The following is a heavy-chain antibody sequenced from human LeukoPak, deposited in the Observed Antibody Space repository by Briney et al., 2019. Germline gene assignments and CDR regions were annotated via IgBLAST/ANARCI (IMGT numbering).Heavy chain of an antibody. Sequence: PGGSLRLSCAASGFTFSSKWMSWVRQAPGKGLEWVSYLSPSSSTIYYADSVKGRFTISRDNAKNSLYLQMNSLRDEDTAVYYCARRYCSSTSCPIDYWGQGTLVTVSS. CDR1: GFTFSSKW. CDR3: ARRYCSSTSCPIDY. J-gene: IGHJ4*02. CDR2: LSPSSSTI. D-gene: IGHD2-2*01. V-gene: IGHV3-48*02.